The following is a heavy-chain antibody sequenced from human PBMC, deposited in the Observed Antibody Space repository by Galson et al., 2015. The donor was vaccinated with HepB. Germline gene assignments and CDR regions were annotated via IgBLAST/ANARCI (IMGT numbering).Heavy chain of an antibody. V-gene: IGHV3-13*01. CDR3: ARAIQVGATSQGFDY. D-gene: IGHD1-26*01. J-gene: IGHJ4*02. CDR1: GFTFSSYD. Sequence: SLRLSCAASGFTFSSYDMHWVRQPTGKGLEWVSAIGTAGGTYYPGTVKGRFTISRENAKNSLYLQMNSLRAGDTAVYYCARAIQVGATSQGFDYWGQGTLVTVSS. CDR2: IGTAGGT.